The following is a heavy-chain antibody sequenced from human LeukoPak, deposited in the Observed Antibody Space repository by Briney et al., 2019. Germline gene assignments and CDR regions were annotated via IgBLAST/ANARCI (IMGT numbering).Heavy chain of an antibody. CDR3: ASSSGWYGFIDY. V-gene: IGHV3-33*01. J-gene: IGHJ4*02. CDR2: IWYDGSNK. Sequence: GGSLRLSCAASGFTFSSYSMHWVRQAPCKGLEWVAVIWYDGSNKYYADSVKGRFTISRDNSKNTLYLQMNSLRAEDTAVYYCASSSGWYGFIDYWGQGTLVTVSS. CDR1: GFTFSSYS. D-gene: IGHD6-19*01.